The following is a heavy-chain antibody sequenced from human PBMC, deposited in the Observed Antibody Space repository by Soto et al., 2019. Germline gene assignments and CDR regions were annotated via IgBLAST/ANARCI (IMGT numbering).Heavy chain of an antibody. Sequence: DVQLLESGGGMVQPGGSVRLSCAAAGLTFGAYAMSWVRQDPGKGLEWVSAMSGKGADTSYADYVRGRFTISRDNSKDTLFRQMNSMRADDTAVDYCGTDVRGSGWFVCSYWGQVILVNVAS. CDR2: MSGKGADT. CDR3: GTDVRGSGWFVCSY. V-gene: IGHV3-23*01. J-gene: IGHJ4*02. CDR1: GLTFGAYA. D-gene: IGHD6-19*01.